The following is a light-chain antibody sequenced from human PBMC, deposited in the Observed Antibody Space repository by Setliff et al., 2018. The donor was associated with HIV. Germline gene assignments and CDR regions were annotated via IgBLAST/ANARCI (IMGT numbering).Light chain of an antibody. CDR1: SSDVGSYHL. CDR2: EAT. CDR3: CSYAGISNLL. V-gene: IGLV2-23*01. Sequence: QSVLTQPASVSGSPGQSITISCTGTSSDVGSYHLVSWYQVHPGKAPKLIIYEATKRPSGVSIRFSGSRSGNTASLTISGLQAGDEADYYCCSYAGISNLLFGGGTKVTV. J-gene: IGLJ2*01.